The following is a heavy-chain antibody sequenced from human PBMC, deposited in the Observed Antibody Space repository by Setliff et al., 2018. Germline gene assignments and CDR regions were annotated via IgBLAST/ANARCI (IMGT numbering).Heavy chain of an antibody. CDR2: IYYSGST. CDR3: ARVLAFWSGYYYFDY. CDR1: GGSISRSSYY. Sequence: SETLSLTCTVSGGSISRSSYYWXWIRQPPGKGLEWIGSIYYSGSTYYNPSLKSRVTISVDTSKNQFSLKLSSVTAADTAVYYCARVLAFWSGYYYFDYWGQGTLVTVSS. J-gene: IGHJ4*02. D-gene: IGHD3-3*01. V-gene: IGHV4-39*07.